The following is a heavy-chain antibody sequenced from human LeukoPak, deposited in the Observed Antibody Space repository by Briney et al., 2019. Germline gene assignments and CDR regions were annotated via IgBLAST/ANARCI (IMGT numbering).Heavy chain of an antibody. CDR2: VYPGDSDT. CDR3: ARPLGPGAFNI. J-gene: IGHJ3*02. D-gene: IGHD3-3*02. Sequence: GESLKISCMASGYSFTKYWIGCVRQMPGKDLEWLGIVYPGDSDTRYSPSFQGQVTISADKSISTAYLQWSSLKASDTAMYYCARPLGPGAFNIWGQGTMVTVSS. V-gene: IGHV5-51*01. CDR1: GYSFTKYW.